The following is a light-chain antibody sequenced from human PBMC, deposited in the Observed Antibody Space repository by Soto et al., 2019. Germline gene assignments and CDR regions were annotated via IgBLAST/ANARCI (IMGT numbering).Light chain of an antibody. CDR3: QQYGSSPLT. Sequence: ESVLTQSPGTLSLCPGERATLSCRASQSVSGSYLAWYQQKPGQAPRLLIYGASSRATGIPDRFSGSGSGTDFTLTISRLEPEDFAVYYCQQYGSSPLTFGRGTKVDIK. CDR2: GAS. J-gene: IGKJ4*01. V-gene: IGKV3-20*01. CDR1: QSVSGSY.